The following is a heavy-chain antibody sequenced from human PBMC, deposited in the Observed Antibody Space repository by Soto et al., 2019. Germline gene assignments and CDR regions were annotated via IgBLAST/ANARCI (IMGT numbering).Heavy chain of an antibody. Sequence: QVQLQESGPGLVKPSQTLSLTCTVSGGSISSGGYYWSWIRQHPGKGLEWIGYIYYSGSTYYNPSLKSRVTIAVETSKNQFALKLSSVTAADTAVYYCARVYVGYSSGWYSYYFDYWVQGTLVTVSS. CDR1: GGSISSGGYY. CDR2: IYYSGST. D-gene: IGHD6-19*01. J-gene: IGHJ4*02. CDR3: ARVYVGYSSGWYSYYFDY. V-gene: IGHV4-31*03.